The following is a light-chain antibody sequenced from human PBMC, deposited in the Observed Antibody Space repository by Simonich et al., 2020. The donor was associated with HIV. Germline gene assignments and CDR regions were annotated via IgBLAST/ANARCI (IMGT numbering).Light chain of an antibody. CDR1: QNISKY. Sequence: DIQMTQSPSSLSASVGDRDTITCHASQNISKYLNWYQQKPGRAPKLLFYDASNLETGVPSRFSGSGSGTHFTFTISSLQPEDIATYYCQQYNNLPLTFGGGTKVEIK. J-gene: IGKJ4*01. CDR3: QQYNNLPLT. CDR2: DAS. V-gene: IGKV1-33*01.